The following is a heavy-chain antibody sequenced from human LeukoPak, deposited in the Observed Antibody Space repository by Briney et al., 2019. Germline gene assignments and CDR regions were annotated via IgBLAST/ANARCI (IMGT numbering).Heavy chain of an antibody. J-gene: IGHJ4*02. D-gene: IGHD1-26*01. CDR3: ARGVGAETAGNY. CDR2: INRSGCT. CDR1: GGSFSTYY. V-gene: IGHV4-34*01. Sequence: KPSETLSLTCVVYGGSFSTYYWSWIRQPPGKGLEWIGEINRSGCTNYNPSLKSRVTISVDTSKNQFSLKLRSVTAADTAVYYCARGVGAETAGNYWGQGTLVTVSS.